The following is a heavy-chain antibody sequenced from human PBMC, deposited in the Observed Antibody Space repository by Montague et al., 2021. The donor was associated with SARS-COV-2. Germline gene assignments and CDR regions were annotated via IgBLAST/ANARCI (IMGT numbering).Heavy chain of an antibody. CDR2: IYYSGST. J-gene: IGHJ5*02. CDR3: ARMGWLRGWFDP. V-gene: IGHV4-39*07. D-gene: IGHD5-12*01. CDR1: GGSISSSSYY. Sequence: SETLSLTCTVSGGSISSSSYYWGWIRQPPGKGLEWIGSIYYSGSTCYNPSLKSRVTISVDTSKNQFSLKLSSVTAADTAVYYCARMGWLRGWFDPWDQGTLVTVSS.